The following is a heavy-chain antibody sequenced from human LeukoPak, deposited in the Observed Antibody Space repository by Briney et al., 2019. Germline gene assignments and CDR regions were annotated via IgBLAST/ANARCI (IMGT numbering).Heavy chain of an antibody. CDR1: GGSFSGYY. Sequence: SETLSLTCAVYGGSFSGYYWSWIRQPPGKGLEWIGEINHSGSTNYNPSLKSRVTISVDTSKNQFSLKLSSVTAADTAVYYCARTYYDILTGYYQFDYWGQGTLVTVSS. CDR3: ARTYYDILTGYYQFDY. D-gene: IGHD3-9*01. J-gene: IGHJ4*02. V-gene: IGHV4-34*01. CDR2: INHSGST.